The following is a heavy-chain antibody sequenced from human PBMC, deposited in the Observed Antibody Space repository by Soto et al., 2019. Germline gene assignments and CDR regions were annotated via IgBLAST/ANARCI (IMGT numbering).Heavy chain of an antibody. CDR1: GHTLSDFS. Sequence: ASVKVSCKVSGHTLSDFSIHWVRQAPGKGLEWMGGFDPEEGETIYAQKFQGRVIMTEDTSTDTAYMELSSLRSEDTAVYYCATVAVQVGWFRSDYVPQFDYWGQGTLVTVSS. D-gene: IGHD3-16*01. CDR2: FDPEEGET. J-gene: IGHJ4*02. V-gene: IGHV1-24*01. CDR3: ATVAVQVGWFRSDYVPQFDY.